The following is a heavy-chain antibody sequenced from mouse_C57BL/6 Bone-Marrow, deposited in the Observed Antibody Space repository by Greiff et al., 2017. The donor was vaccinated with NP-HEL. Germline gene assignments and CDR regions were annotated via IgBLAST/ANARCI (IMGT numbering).Heavy chain of an antibody. CDR1: GYTFTSYW. J-gene: IGHJ2*01. V-gene: IGHV1-61*01. CDR3: ARSITKVVRYFYY. Sequence: VQLQQPGAELVRPGSSVKLSCKASGYTFTSYWMDWVKQRPGQGLEWIGNIYPSDSETHYNQKFKDKATLTVDKSSSTAYMQLSSLTSEDSAVYYCARSITKVVRYFYYWGQGTTLTVSS. D-gene: IGHD1-1*01. CDR2: IYPSDSET.